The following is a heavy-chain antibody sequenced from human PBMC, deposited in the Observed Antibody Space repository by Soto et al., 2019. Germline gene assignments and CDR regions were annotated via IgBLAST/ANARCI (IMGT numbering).Heavy chain of an antibody. CDR3: ARHVTGWDWFDP. D-gene: IGHD3-16*01. V-gene: IGHV4-39*01. J-gene: IGHJ5*02. CDR1: GGSISSSSYY. CDR2: IYYSGST. Sequence: PSETLSLTCTVSGGSISSSSYYWGWIRQPPGKGVEWIGSIYYSGSTYYNPSLKSRVTISVDTSKNQFSLKLSSVTAADTAVYYCARHVTGWDWFDPWGQGTLVTVSS.